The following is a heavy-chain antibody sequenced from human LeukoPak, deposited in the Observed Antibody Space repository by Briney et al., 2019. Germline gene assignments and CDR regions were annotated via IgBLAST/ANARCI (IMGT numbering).Heavy chain of an antibody. V-gene: IGHV3-30*02. J-gene: IGHJ4*02. D-gene: IGHD2-21*01. CDR1: GFTFSSYG. Sequence: GGSLRLSRAASGFTFSSYGMHWVRQAPGKGLEWVAFIRYDGSNKYYADSVKGRFTISRDNSKNTLYLQMNSLRAEDTAVYYCARGPYCGGDCFRFGYWGQGTLVTVSS. CDR3: ARGPYCGGDCFRFGY. CDR2: IRYDGSNK.